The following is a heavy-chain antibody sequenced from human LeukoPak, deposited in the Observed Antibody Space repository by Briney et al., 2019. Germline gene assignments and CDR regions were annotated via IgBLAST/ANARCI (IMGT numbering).Heavy chain of an antibody. Sequence: GGSLRLSCAASGFTFSSYSMSWVRQAPGKGLEWVSAISGSGGSTYYADSVKGRFTISRDNSKNTLYLKMNSLRAEDTAVYYCAKDQGYCSSTTCYDVDYWGQGTLVTVSS. V-gene: IGHV3-23*01. CDR2: ISGSGGST. J-gene: IGHJ4*02. D-gene: IGHD2-2*01. CDR3: AKDQGYCSSTTCYDVDY. CDR1: GFTFSSYS.